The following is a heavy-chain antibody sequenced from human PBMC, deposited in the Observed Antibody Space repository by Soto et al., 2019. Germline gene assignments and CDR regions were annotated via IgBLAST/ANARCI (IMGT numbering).Heavy chain of an antibody. J-gene: IGHJ4*02. CDR2: IIPIFGTA. Sequence: QVQLVQSGAEVKKPGSSVKVSCKASGGTFSSYAISWVRQAPGQGLEWMGGIIPIFGTANYAQKFQGRVTISADESTSTDSMELGILRSEDPAVYYGASSHGRDRAMAPDYWGQGTLGTGSS. CDR1: GGTFSSYA. CDR3: ASSHGRDRAMAPDY. D-gene: IGHD5-18*01. V-gene: IGHV1-69*01.